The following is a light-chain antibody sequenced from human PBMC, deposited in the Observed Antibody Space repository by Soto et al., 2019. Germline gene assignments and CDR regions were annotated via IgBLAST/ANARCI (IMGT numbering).Light chain of an antibody. CDR1: SSNIGAGFD. CDR3: QSYDTSLRWV. CDR2: ANT. V-gene: IGLV1-40*01. J-gene: IGLJ2*01. Sequence: QSVLTQPPSVSGAPGQRVTISCIGSSSNIGAGFDVNWYQQLPGTAPKLLIYANTNRPSGVPDRFSGSKSGTSASLAITGLQAQDEADDYCQSYDTSLRWVFAGGTMLTVL.